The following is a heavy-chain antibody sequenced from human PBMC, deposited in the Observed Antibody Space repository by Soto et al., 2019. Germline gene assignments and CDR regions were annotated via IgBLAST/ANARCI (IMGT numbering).Heavy chain of an antibody. J-gene: IGHJ4*02. CDR3: GKVLVGATGHTDSDS. CDR1: GGSIYRSGYY. CDR2: IDYNGVT. V-gene: IGHV4-39*01. D-gene: IGHD2-15*01. Sequence: PSETLSLTCTVSGGSIYRSGYYWGWIRQPPGRGLEWIGNIDYNGVTYSNPSLKSRVTISRDTSKNQLSLKLTSVTAADTALYYCGKVLVGATGHTDSDSWGPGTLVTSPQ.